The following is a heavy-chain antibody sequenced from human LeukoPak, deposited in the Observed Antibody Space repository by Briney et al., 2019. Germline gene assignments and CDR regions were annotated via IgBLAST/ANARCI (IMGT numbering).Heavy chain of an antibody. J-gene: IGHJ3*02. V-gene: IGHV1-69*05. CDR3: ARELGRTGTLGDAFDI. CDR1: GGTFSSYA. Sequence: SVKVSCKASGGTFSSYAISWVRQSPGQGLEWMGGIIPIFGTANYAQKFQGRVTITTDESTSTAYMELSSLRSEDTAVYYCARELGRTGTLGDAFDIWGQGSMVTVSS. CDR2: IIPIFGTA. D-gene: IGHD1-7*01.